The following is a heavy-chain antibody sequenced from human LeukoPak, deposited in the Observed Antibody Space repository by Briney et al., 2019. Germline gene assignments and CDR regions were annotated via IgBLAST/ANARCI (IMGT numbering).Heavy chain of an antibody. D-gene: IGHD2-2*01. J-gene: IGHJ4*02. CDR2: ISYDGSNK. Sequence: GGSLRLSCAASGFTFSNYVLHWVRQAPGKGLEWVALISYDGSNKYYADSVKGRFTISRDNSKNTLYLQMNSLRAEDTAIYYCARESSTSHPALGYWGQGTLVTVSS. CDR3: ARESSTSHPALGY. CDR1: GFTFSNYV. V-gene: IGHV3-30-3*01.